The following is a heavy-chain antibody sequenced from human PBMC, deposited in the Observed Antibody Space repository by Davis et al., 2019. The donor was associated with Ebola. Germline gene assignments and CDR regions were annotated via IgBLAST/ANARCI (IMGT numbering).Heavy chain of an antibody. D-gene: IGHD4-17*01. J-gene: IGHJ5*02. CDR2: INPNSGGT. Sequence: ASVKVSCKASGSTFPGSFIHWVRQAPGQGLEWMGWINPNSGGTNYAQKFQGWVTMTRYTSISTAYMELSRLRSDDTAVYYYARDHGDGWFDPWGQGTLVTVSS. CDR1: GSTFPGSF. V-gene: IGHV1-2*04. CDR3: ARDHGDGWFDP.